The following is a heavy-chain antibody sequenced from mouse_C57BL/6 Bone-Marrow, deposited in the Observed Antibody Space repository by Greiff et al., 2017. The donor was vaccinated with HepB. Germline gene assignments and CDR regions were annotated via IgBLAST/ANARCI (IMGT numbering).Heavy chain of an antibody. V-gene: IGHV1-81*01. J-gene: IGHJ3*01. CDR3: IITTVVDPS. D-gene: IGHD1-1*01. Sequence: VKLLESGAELARPGASVKLSCKASGYTFTSYGISWVKQRTGQGLEWIGEIYPRSGNTYYNEKFKGKATLTADKSSSTAYMELRSLTSEDSAVYFCIITTVVDPSWGQGTLVTVSA. CDR2: IYPRSGNT. CDR1: GYTFTSYG.